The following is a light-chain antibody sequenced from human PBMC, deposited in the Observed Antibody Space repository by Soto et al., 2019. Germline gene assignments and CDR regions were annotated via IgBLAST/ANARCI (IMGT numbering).Light chain of an antibody. V-gene: IGLV1-44*01. J-gene: IGLJ1*01. CDR3: AAWDDSLNGYV. CDR1: SSNIGSNT. Sequence: QSVLTQPPSASGTPGQRVTISCSGSSSNIGSNTVSWYQQLPGTAPKLLMYSDKYRPSGVPDRFSGSKSGTSASLAISGLQSEDEADYYCAAWDDSLNGYVFGPGTKLTVL. CDR2: SDK.